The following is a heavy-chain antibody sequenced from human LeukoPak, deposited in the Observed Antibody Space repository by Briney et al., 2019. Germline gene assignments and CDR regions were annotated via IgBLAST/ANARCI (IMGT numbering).Heavy chain of an antibody. D-gene: IGHD3-3*01. Sequence: SETLSLTCAVYGGSFSGYYWSWIRQPPGKGLEWIGEINHSGSTNYNPSLKSRVTISVDTSKNQFSLKLSSVTAADTAVYYCARGCRDDFWSGYYWDYWGQGTLVTVSS. CDR1: GGSFSGYY. J-gene: IGHJ4*02. V-gene: IGHV4-34*01. CDR2: INHSGST. CDR3: ARGCRDDFWSGYYWDY.